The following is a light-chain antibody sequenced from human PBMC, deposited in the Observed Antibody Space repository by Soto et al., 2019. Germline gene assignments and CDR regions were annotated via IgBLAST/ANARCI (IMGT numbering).Light chain of an antibody. CDR2: GNS. Sequence: QSVLTQPPSVSGAPGQRVTISCTGSSSNIGAGYDVQWYQQLPGTAPKLLIYGNSNRPSGVPDRFSGSKSGTSASLAITGLQAEDEADYYFQAYDSSLSAVVFGGGTKFTVL. J-gene: IGLJ2*01. V-gene: IGLV1-40*01. CDR3: QAYDSSLSAVV. CDR1: SSNIGAGYD.